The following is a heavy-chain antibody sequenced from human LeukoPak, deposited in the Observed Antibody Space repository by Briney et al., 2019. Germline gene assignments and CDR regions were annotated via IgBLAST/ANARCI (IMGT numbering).Heavy chain of an antibody. CDR1: GGSISSYH. V-gene: IGHV4-59*01. Sequence: SETLSLTCTVSGGSISSYHWTWIRQPPGKGLEWIGYIYYSGSTNYNPPLKSRVTISVDTSKNQFSLKLTSVTAADTAVYYCARGVNSGYFDYCGQGTLVTVSS. CDR2: IYYSGST. D-gene: IGHD1-26*01. J-gene: IGHJ4*02. CDR3: ARGVNSGYFDY.